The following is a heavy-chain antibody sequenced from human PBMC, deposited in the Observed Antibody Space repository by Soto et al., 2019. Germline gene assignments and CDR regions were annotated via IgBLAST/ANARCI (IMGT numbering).Heavy chain of an antibody. CDR3: ARRPGRAEAGTGPGSLIATNTRLSGWFDP. J-gene: IGHJ5*02. CDR1: GYSFTSYW. V-gene: IGHV5-51*01. CDR2: IYPGDSDT. Sequence: PGESLKISCKGSGYSFTSYWIGWVRQMPGKGLEWMGIIYPGDSDTRYSPSFQGQVTISADKSISTAYLQWSSLKASDTAMYYCARRPGRAEAGTGPGSLIATNTRLSGWFDPWGQGTLVTVSS. D-gene: IGHD6-13*01.